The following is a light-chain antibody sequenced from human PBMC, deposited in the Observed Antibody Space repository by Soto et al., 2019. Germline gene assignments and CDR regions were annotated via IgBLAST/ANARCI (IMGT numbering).Light chain of an antibody. V-gene: IGKV3-20*01. CDR2: GTS. J-gene: IGKJ2*01. CDR3: QQYGNSLYT. CDR1: QSVINTY. Sequence: EIVLTQSPGTLSLSPGERATLSCRTSQSVINTYVAWYQHKRGQAPRLLIYGTSSRATGIPDRFSGSGSGTDFTLSISRLEPEDCAVYYCQQYGNSLYTFGQGTKLEIK.